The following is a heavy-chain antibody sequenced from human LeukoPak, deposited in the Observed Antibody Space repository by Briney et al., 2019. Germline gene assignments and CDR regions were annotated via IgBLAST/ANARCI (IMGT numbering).Heavy chain of an antibody. CDR3: ASKSTDHGELRFDY. J-gene: IGHJ4*02. CDR2: IYCTGTT. D-gene: IGHD4-17*01. CDR1: GDSTNTYF. V-gene: IGHV4-59*01. Sequence: SETLSLTCTLSGDSTNTYFWSWIRQSPGKGLEWIGYIYCTGTTNYNPTLKSRVTISVDTSKNQFSLKVNSVTAADAGVYYCASKSTDHGELRFDYWGQGTLVTVSS.